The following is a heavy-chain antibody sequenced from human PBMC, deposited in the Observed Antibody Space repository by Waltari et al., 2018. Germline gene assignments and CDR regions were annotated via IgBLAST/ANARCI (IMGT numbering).Heavy chain of an antibody. D-gene: IGHD6-6*01. V-gene: IGHV1-2*02. CDR2: INPNSGGT. Sequence: QVQLVQSGAEVKKPGASVKVSCKASGYTCTGYYMHWVRQAPGQGLEWMGWINPNSGGTNYAQKFQGRVTMTRDTSISTAYMELSRLRSDDTAVYYCARGPKLIAYSSSPFDYWGQGTLVTVSS. J-gene: IGHJ4*02. CDR3: ARGPKLIAYSSSPFDY. CDR1: GYTCTGYY.